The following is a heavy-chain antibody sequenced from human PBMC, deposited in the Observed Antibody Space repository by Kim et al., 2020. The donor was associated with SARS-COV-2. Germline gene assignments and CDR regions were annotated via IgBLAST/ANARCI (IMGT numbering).Heavy chain of an antibody. V-gene: IGHV3-30*02. CDR3: AKAPFEGAGYFDC. D-gene: IGHD1-26*01. J-gene: IGHJ4*02. Sequence: YADSVKGRFTISRDNTKNTLYLQMTSLRAEDTAVYYCAKAPFEGAGYFDCWGQGTLVTVSS.